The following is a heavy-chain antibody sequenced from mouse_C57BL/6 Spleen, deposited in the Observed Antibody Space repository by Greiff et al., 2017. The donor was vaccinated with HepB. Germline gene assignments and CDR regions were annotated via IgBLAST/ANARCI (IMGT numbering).Heavy chain of an antibody. J-gene: IGHJ2*01. CDR2: IYPSDSET. CDR3: AKGGGFFFDY. D-gene: IGHD1-1*02. CDR1: GYTFTSYW. Sequence: VKLQESGAELVRPGSSVKLSCKASGYTFTSYWMDWVKQRPGQGLEWIGNIYPSDSETHYNQKFKDKATLTVDKSSSTAYMQLSSLTSEDSAVYYCAKGGGFFFDYWGQGTTLTVSS. V-gene: IGHV1-61*01.